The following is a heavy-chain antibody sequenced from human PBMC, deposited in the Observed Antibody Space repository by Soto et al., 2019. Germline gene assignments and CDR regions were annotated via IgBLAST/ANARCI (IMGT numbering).Heavy chain of an antibody. V-gene: IGHV2-5*01. D-gene: IGHD1-26*01. CDR2: IYWNDDK. CDR3: ARGEWEPAGSWFDT. J-gene: IGHJ5*02. Sequence: SGPTLVNPTQTLTLTCTFSGFSLSTSGVGVGWIRQPPGKALEWLALIYWNDDKRYSPSLKSRLTITKDTSKNQVVLTMTNMDPVDTATYYCARGEWEPAGSWFDTWRQGTLVIVSS. CDR1: GFSLSTSGVG.